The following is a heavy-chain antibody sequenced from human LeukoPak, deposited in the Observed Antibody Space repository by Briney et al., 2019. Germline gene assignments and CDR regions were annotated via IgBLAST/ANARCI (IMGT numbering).Heavy chain of an antibody. D-gene: IGHD4-17*01. J-gene: IGHJ4*02. Sequence: ASVKVSCKASGYDFTGSYMHWVRQAPGQGLEWMGWINPNSGGTNYAQKFQGRVTMTRGTSISTAYMELSRLRSDDTAVYYCARDYGDYVFYFDYWGQGTLVTVSS. CDR2: INPNSGGT. V-gene: IGHV1-2*02. CDR3: ARDYGDYVFYFDY. CDR1: GYDFTGSY.